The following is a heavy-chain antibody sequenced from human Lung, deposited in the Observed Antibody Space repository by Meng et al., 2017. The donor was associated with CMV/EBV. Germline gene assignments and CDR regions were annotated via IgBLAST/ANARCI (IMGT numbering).Heavy chain of an antibody. D-gene: IGHD7-27*01. J-gene: IGHJ3*02. CDR1: GYTFTGFY. CDR3: ARESGEDAVDI. CDR2: INPNSGGT. V-gene: IGHV1-2*02. Sequence: ASVXVSCKTSGYTFTGFYIHWVRQAPGQGLEWMGWINPNSGGTEYAQKFQGRVTMTRDTSISTAYMELSRLRSDDTAVNYCARESGEDAVDIWGQGTMVTVSS.